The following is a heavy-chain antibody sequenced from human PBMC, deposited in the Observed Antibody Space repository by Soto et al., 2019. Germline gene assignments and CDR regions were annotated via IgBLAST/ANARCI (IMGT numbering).Heavy chain of an antibody. CDR3: AKPPYSSSSTYNLYYYYGMDV. D-gene: IGHD6-6*01. V-gene: IGHV3-23*01. CDR1: GFTFSSYA. J-gene: IGHJ6*02. CDR2: ISGGGGTT. Sequence: GGSLRLSCAASGFTFSSYAMTWVRQAPGKGLEWVSAISGGGGTTYYADSVKGRFTISRDNSKNTLYLQMNSLRAEDTAVYYCAKPPYSSSSTYNLYYYYGMDVWGQGTTVTVSS.